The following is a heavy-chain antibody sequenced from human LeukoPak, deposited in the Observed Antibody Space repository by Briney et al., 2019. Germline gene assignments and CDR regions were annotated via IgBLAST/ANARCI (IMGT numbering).Heavy chain of an antibody. V-gene: IGHV3-21*01. CDR2: ISSSSSYI. CDR3: ARDIWESGWFDP. CDR1: EFSVSTNY. D-gene: IGHD3-3*01. Sequence: PGGSLRLSCEASEFSVSTNYMSWVRQAPGKGLEWVSSISSSSSYIYYADSVKGRFTISRDNAKNSLYLQMNSLRAEDTAVYYCARDIWESGWFDPWGQGTLVTVSS. J-gene: IGHJ5*02.